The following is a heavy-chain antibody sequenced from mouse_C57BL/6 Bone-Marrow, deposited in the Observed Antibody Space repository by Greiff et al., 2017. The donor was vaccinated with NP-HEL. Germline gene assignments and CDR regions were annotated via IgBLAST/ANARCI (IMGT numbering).Heavy chain of an antibody. Sequence: QVQLKESGPGLVQPSQSLSITCTVSGFSLTSYGVHWVRQSPGKGLEWLGVIWSGGSTDYNAAFISRLSISKDNSKSQVFFKMNSLQADYTAIYYCARQLRIPYAMDYWGQGTSVTVSS. CDR3: ARQLRIPYAMDY. J-gene: IGHJ4*01. V-gene: IGHV2-2*01. D-gene: IGHD3-2*02. CDR1: GFSLTSYG. CDR2: IWSGGST.